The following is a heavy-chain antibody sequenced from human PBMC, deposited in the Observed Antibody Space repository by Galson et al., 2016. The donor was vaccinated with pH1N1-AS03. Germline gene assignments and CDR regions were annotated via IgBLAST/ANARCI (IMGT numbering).Heavy chain of an antibody. CDR1: GFVFSTSA. V-gene: IGHV3-30*02. CDR3: VKGGGYSHGFLDYYFDS. J-gene: IGHJ4*02. Sequence: SLRLSCAASGFVFSTSAIHWVRQSPGKGLEWVAFIRYDESIKNYGDSVKGRFSISRDNPTKTVYLEMNTLRPEDTAVYYCVKGGGYSHGFLDYYFDSWGQGTLVTVSS. D-gene: IGHD3/OR15-3a*01. CDR2: IRYDESIK.